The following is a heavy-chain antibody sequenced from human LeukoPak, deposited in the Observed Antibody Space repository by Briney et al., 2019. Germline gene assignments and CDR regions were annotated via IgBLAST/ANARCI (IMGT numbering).Heavy chain of an antibody. CDR1: GFTFSSYE. CDR3: ATGRDYFIY. Sequence: PGGSLRLSCAASGFTFSSYEMNWVRQAPGKGLEWVAYISSSTTYTNYADSVKGRFTISRDNAKNSLYLQMDSLRAEDTAVYYCATGRDYFIYWGQGTLVTVSS. CDR2: ISSSTTYT. V-gene: IGHV3-21*05. J-gene: IGHJ4*02.